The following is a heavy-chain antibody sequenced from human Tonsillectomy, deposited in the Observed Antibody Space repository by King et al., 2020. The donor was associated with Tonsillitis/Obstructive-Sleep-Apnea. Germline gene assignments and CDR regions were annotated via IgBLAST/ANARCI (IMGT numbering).Heavy chain of an antibody. D-gene: IGHD6-13*01. CDR3: ARHVVAAATMSVDY. V-gene: IGHV4-39*01. CDR1: GVSISSGSHY. CDR2: IFYSGNS. Sequence: LQLQESGPGLVKPSETLSLTCTVSGVSISSGSHYWGWIRQPPGKGLEWIGTIFYSGNSYYNPSLKSRVTISVDTSKNPFSLKLSSVTAADTAVYYCARHVVAAATMSVDYWGQGTLVTVSS. J-gene: IGHJ4*02.